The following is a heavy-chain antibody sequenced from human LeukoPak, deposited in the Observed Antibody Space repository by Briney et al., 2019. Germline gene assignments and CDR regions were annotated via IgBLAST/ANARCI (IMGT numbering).Heavy chain of an antibody. CDR2: ISSQGSNK. D-gene: IGHD6-6*01. CDR1: GETLSSNH. CDR3: AKVFGSSSSRGYYYYGMGV. V-gene: IGHV3-30*18. Sequence: PVGSLRLSCAASGETLSSNHTSSVRQAPARGLESAALISSQGSNKYYADSGKGRFTISRDNSKNTLFLQMNSLRAEDTAVYYCAKVFGSSSSRGYYYYGMGVWGQGTTVTVSS. J-gene: IGHJ6*02.